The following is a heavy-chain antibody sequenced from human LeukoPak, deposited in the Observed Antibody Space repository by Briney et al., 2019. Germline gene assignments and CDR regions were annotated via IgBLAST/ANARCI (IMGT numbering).Heavy chain of an antibody. CDR3: AKGGVVHAFDI. CDR2: ISSSSRHI. Sequence: GGSLRLSCAASGFTFRSYSMNWVRQAPGKGLEWVSSISSSSRHIYYADSVKGRFTISRDNSKNTLYLQMNSLRAEDTAIYYCAKGGVVHAFDIWGQGTMVTVSS. D-gene: IGHD2-15*01. J-gene: IGHJ3*02. CDR1: GFTFRSYS. V-gene: IGHV3-21*04.